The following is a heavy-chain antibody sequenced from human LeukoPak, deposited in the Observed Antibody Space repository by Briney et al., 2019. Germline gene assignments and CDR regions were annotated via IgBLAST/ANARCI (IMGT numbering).Heavy chain of an antibody. CDR2: INHNAETI. D-gene: IGHD2-21*02. CDR1: GFTFSGYD. J-gene: IGHJ4*02. CDR3: ARDSDWAFDN. V-gene: IGHV3-48*02. Sequence: PGESLRLTCAAYGFTFSGYDRSLVRQPPGKGLEWVSYINHNAETIYYADSVKGRFTISRDNAKNVLYLQMNRLRDGDTAVYYCARDSDWAFDNWGQGTLVTVSS.